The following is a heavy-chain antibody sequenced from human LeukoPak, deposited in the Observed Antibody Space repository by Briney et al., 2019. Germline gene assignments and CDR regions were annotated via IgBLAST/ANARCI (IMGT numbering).Heavy chain of an antibody. Sequence: GGSLRLSCAVSGFSVRTNFMSWVRQAPGKGLDWVSAISGSGGSTYYADSVKGRFTISRENSKNTLYLQMNSLRAEDTAVYYCAKDHKRHRGYSGYEGGPFDYWGQGTLVTVSS. J-gene: IGHJ4*02. CDR3: AKDHKRHRGYSGYEGGPFDY. CDR2: ISGSGGST. V-gene: IGHV3-23*01. D-gene: IGHD5-12*01. CDR1: GFSVRTNF.